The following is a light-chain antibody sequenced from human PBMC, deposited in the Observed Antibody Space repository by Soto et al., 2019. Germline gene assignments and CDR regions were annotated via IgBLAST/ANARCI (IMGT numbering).Light chain of an antibody. Sequence: QSVLTQPPSASGTPGQTVTISCSGSNSNIGSNAVNWYRQFPGTAPTLLIYSTNERPSGVPDRFSGSKSGTSASLAISGLQSEDEADYHCAAWDGSLNGYVFGSGTKVTVL. CDR2: STN. V-gene: IGLV1-44*01. CDR3: AAWDGSLNGYV. J-gene: IGLJ1*01. CDR1: NSNIGSNA.